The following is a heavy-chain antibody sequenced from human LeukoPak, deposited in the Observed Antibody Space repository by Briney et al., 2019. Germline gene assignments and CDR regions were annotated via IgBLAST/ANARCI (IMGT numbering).Heavy chain of an antibody. Sequence: ASVKVSCKASGYTFTSYYMHWVRQAPGQGLEWMGIINPSGGSTSYAQKFQGRVTMTRDMSTSTVYIELSSLRSEDTAVYYCARDSADYYGSGSYGYYYYYMDVWGKGTTVTVSS. J-gene: IGHJ6*03. CDR3: ARDSADYYGSGSYGYYYYYMDV. D-gene: IGHD3-10*01. V-gene: IGHV1-46*01. CDR2: INPSGGST. CDR1: GYTFTSYY.